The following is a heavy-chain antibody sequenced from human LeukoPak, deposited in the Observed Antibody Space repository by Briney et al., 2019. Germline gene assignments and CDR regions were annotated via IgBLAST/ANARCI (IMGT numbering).Heavy chain of an antibody. Sequence: GGSLRLSCAASGFTFSSYSMNWVRQAPGKGLEWVSYISSSSTIYYADSVKGRFTISRDNAKNSLYLQMNSLRAEDTAVYYCAKGGSYYYFDYWGQGTLVTVSS. V-gene: IGHV3-48*01. CDR1: GFTFSSYS. CDR3: AKGGSYYYFDY. D-gene: IGHD1-26*01. J-gene: IGHJ4*02. CDR2: ISSSSTI.